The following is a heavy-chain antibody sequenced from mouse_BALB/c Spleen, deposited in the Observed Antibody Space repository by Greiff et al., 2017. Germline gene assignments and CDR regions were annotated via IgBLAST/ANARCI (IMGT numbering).Heavy chain of an antibody. J-gene: IGHJ4*01. V-gene: IGHV1-4*01. Sequence: VHLVESGAELARPGASVKMSCKASGYTFTSYTMHWVKQRPGQGLEWIGYINPSSGYTNYNQKFKDKATLTADKSSSTAYMQLSSLTSEDSAVYYCARMDYGSDAMDYWGQGTSVTVSS. CDR1: GYTFTSYT. D-gene: IGHD1-1*01. CDR2: INPSSGYT. CDR3: ARMDYGSDAMDY.